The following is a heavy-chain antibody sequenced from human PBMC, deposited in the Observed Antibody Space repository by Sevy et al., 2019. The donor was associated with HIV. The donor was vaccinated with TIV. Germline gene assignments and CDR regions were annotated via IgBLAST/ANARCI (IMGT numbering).Heavy chain of an antibody. CDR3: ATDTASSGYYYFDY. D-gene: IGHD6-19*01. V-gene: IGHV3-23*01. CDR1: GFSFSSYA. Sequence: GGSLRLSCAASGFSFSSYAMSWVRQAPGKGLEWVSGISGSGGSTYYADSVKGRFTISRDNSKNTLYLQMNSLRAEDTAFYSCATDTASSGYYYFDYWGQGTMVTVSS. J-gene: IGHJ4*02. CDR2: ISGSGGST.